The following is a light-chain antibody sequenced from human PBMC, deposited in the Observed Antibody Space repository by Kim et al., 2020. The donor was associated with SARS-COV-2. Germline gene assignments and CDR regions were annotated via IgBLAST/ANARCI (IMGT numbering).Light chain of an antibody. CDR2: LGS. CDR3: MQTLLTPRT. Sequence: DIVMTQSPLSLPVTPGEPASISCRSSQSLLHSNGYYYLDWYLQKPGQSPQLLIYLGSNRASGVPDRFSGSGAGTDSTLKISRVAAEDVGVYYCMQTLLTPRTFGQGTKLEI. J-gene: IGKJ2*01. CDR1: QSLLHSNGYYY. V-gene: IGKV2-28*01.